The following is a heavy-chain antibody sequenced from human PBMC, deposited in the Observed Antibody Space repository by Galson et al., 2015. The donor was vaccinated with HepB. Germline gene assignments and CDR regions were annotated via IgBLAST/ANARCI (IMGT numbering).Heavy chain of an antibody. V-gene: IGHV3-23*01. Sequence: LRLSCAASGFAFDTHAMSWVRQAPGRGLEWISGISGNGDSTFYADSVKGRFTVSRDNSNNMLYLQMYSLRAEDAGLYFCAKGYGLFDSWGQGILVTVSS. CDR2: ISGNGDST. J-gene: IGHJ5*01. D-gene: IGHD5-18*01. CDR3: AKGYGLFDS. CDR1: GFAFDTHA.